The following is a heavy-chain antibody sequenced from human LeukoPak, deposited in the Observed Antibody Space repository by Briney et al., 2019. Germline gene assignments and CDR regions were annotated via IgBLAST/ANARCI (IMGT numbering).Heavy chain of an antibody. Sequence: SETLSLTCTVSGGSISSYYWSWIRQTPGKGLEWIGYIYYTGNNNYNPSLKSRVTMSVDTSKNQFSLKLSSVTAADTAVYYCAREFYCSGGICYDYWGQGTLVTVSS. J-gene: IGHJ4*02. D-gene: IGHD2-15*01. V-gene: IGHV4-59*12. CDR1: GGSISSYY. CDR3: AREFYCSGGICYDY. CDR2: IYYTGNN.